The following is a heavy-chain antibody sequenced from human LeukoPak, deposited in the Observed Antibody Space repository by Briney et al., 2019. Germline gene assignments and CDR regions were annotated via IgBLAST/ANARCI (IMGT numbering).Heavy chain of an antibody. CDR1: GCSISSYY. CDR3: ARDTLTYYYDSSGYEVYYYYGMDV. V-gene: IGHV4-59*01. J-gene: IGHJ6*02. Sequence: SETLSLTCTVSGCSISSYYWSWIRQPPGKGLEWIGYIYYSGSTNYNPSLKSRVTISVDTSKNQFSLKLSSVTAADTAVYYCARDTLTYYYDSSGYEVYYYYGMDVWGQGTTVTVSS. CDR2: IYYSGST. D-gene: IGHD3-22*01.